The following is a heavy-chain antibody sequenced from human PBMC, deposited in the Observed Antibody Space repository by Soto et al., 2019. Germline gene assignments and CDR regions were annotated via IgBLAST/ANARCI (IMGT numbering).Heavy chain of an antibody. V-gene: IGHV4-59*08. CDR3: AKNWNWGSLVH. J-gene: IGHJ4*02. CDR1: GDSISGSS. D-gene: IGHD7-27*01. CDR2: IYFSGST. Sequence: ETLSLTCTVSGDSISGSSWSWIRQPPGKGLEWIGYIYFSGSTNYNPSLKSRVTISVDTPKNQFSLKLSSVTAADTAVYYCAKNWNWGSLVHWGQGTLVTVSS.